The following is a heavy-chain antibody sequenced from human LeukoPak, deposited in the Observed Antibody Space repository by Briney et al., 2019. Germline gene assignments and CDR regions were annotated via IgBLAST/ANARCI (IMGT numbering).Heavy chain of an antibody. D-gene: IGHD2-2*01. V-gene: IGHV3-9*01. CDR1: GFTFDDYA. J-gene: IGHJ4*02. Sequence: GGSLRLSCAASGFTFDDYAMHWVRQAPGKGLEWVSGISWNSGSIGYADSVKGRFTISRDNAKNSLYLQMNSLRAEDTALYYCAKDEGGPPASGYFDYWGQGTLVTVSS. CDR3: AKDEGGPPASGYFDY. CDR2: ISWNSGSI.